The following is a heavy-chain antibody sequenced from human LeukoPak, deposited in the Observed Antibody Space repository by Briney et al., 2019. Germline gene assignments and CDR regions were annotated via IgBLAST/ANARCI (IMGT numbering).Heavy chain of an antibody. V-gene: IGHV6-1*01. CDR1: GDSFSSNSAA. J-gene: IGHJ4*02. CDR3: ARDTGYSSSWDFDF. D-gene: IGHD6-13*01. Sequence: SQTLSLTCAISGDSFSSNSAAWNWIRQSPSRGLEWLGRTYYRPKWYDDYAVSVKSRITINPDTSKNQFSLQLNSVTPDDTAVYYCARDTGYSSSWDFDFWGQGSLVTVAS. CDR2: TYYRPKWYD.